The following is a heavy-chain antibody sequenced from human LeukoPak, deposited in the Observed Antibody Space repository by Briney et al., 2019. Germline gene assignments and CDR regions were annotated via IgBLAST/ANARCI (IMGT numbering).Heavy chain of an antibody. CDR3: ARARITIFGVALQNYYMDV. D-gene: IGHD3-3*01. J-gene: IGHJ6*03. CDR1: GYTFTSYG. Sequence: ASVKVSCKASGYTFTSYGISWVRQAPGQGLEWMGWISAYNGNTNYAQKLQGRVTMTTDTSTSTAYMELRSLRSDDTAVYYCARARITIFGVALQNYYMDVWGKGTTVTVSS. V-gene: IGHV1-18*01. CDR2: ISAYNGNT.